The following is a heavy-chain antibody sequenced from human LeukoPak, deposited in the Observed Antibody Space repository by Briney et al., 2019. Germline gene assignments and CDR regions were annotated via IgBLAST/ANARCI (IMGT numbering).Heavy chain of an antibody. J-gene: IGHJ4*02. CDR2: IYYSGST. CDR3: ARTGGFGGATGY. Sequence: SETLSLTCTVSGGSISSYYWSWIRQPPGKGLEWAGYIYYSGSTNYNPSLKSRVTMSVDTSKNQFSLKLSSVTAADTAVYYCARTGGFGGATGYWGQGTLVTVSS. D-gene: IGHD1-26*01. CDR1: GGSISSYY. V-gene: IGHV4-59*01.